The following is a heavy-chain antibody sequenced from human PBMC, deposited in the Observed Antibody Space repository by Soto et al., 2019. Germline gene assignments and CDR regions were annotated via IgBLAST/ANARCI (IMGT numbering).Heavy chain of an antibody. CDR2: ISSSSCYI. V-gene: IGHV3-21*01. J-gene: IGHJ6*02. CDR3: ARDKATISYYYYYGMDV. CDR1: GFTFSSYS. D-gene: IGHD5-12*01. Sequence: EVQLVESGGGLVKPGGSLRLSCAASGFTFSSYSMNWVRQAPGKGLELVTSISSSSCYIYYADSVKGLFTISRDNAKNSLYLQMNSLRAEDTAVYYCARDKATISYYYYYGMDVWGQGTTVTVSS.